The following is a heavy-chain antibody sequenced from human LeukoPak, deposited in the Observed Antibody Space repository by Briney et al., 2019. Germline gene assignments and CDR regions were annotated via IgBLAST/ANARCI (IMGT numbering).Heavy chain of an antibody. CDR3: ARGEDYTKFDY. Sequence: GGSLRLSCAASGFTFSSYWMHWVRQAPGKGLVWVSRINSDGSSTSYADSVKGRSTISRDNAKNTLYLQMNSLRAEDTAVYYCARGEDYTKFDYWGQGTLVTVSS. J-gene: IGHJ4*02. CDR2: INSDGSST. D-gene: IGHD4-11*01. V-gene: IGHV3-74*01. CDR1: GFTFSSYW.